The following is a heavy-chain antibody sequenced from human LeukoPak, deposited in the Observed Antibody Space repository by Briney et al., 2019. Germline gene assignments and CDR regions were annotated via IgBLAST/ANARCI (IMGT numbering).Heavy chain of an antibody. D-gene: IGHD3-22*01. Sequence: PSETLSLTCTVSGGSISSYYWSWIRQPPGKGLEWIGYIYYSGSTNYNPSLKSRVTISVDTSKNQFSLKLSSVTAADTAVYYCARGNLSGYYVYWGQGTLVTVSS. CDR3: ARGNLSGYYVY. V-gene: IGHV4-59*12. J-gene: IGHJ4*02. CDR1: GGSISSYY. CDR2: IYYSGST.